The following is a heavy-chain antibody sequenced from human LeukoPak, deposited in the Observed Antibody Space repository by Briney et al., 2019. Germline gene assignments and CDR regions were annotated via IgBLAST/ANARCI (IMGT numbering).Heavy chain of an antibody. CDR1: GFTFSSYA. D-gene: IGHD6-13*01. V-gene: IGHV3-30-3*01. CDR2: ISYDGSNK. Sequence: GGSLRLSCAASGFTFSSYAMHWVRQAPGKGLEWVAVISYDGSNKYYADSVKGRFTISRDNSKNSLYLQMNSLRAEDTAVYYCARTKYSSSWYESLHDAFDIWGQGTMATVSS. J-gene: IGHJ3*02. CDR3: ARTKYSSSWYESLHDAFDI.